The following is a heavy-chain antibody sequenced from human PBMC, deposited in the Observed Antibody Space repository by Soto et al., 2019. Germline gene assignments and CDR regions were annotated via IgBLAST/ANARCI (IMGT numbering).Heavy chain of an antibody. V-gene: IGHV3-23*01. CDR3: GQRSRYDMSTAYHAVEF. D-gene: IGHD3-9*01. Sequence: EVPLLESGGGLVQPGGSLRLSCSASGFIFSNYAMSWIRQAPGKGLEWVSSVSGGGGGTHYADSVKGRFTISRDNSKSTLHLQTNRPRPEATAVFSCGQRSRYDMSTAYHAVEFWGQGTVVTVSS. CDR1: GFIFSNYA. CDR2: VSGGGGGT. J-gene: IGHJ4*02.